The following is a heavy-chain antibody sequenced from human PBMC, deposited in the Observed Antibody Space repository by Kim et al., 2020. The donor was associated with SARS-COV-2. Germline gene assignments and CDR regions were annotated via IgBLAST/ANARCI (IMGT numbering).Heavy chain of an antibody. J-gene: IGHJ6*02. CDR3: ARERLLNYYDSSGYNGMDV. Sequence: SETLSLTCAVSGGSISSSNWWSWVRQPPGKGLEWIGEIYHSGSTNYNPSLKSRVTISVDKSKNQFSLKLSSVTAADTAVYYCARERLLNYYDSSGYNGMDVWGQGTTVTVSS. D-gene: IGHD3-22*01. CDR1: GGSISSSNW. CDR2: IYHSGST. V-gene: IGHV4-4*02.